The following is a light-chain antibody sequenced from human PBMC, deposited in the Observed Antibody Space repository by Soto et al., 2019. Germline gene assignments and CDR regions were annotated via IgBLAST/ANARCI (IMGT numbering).Light chain of an antibody. CDR2: DDS. CDR3: QAYDYSLTASV. CDR1: NIGSKS. Sequence: SYELTQPPSVSVAPGQTARITCGGNNIGSKSVHWYQQRPGQAPVLVVYDDSDRPSGIPERFSGSNSGNTATLTISRVEAGDEADYYCQAYDYSLTASVFGGGTKLTVL. J-gene: IGLJ3*02. V-gene: IGLV3-21*02.